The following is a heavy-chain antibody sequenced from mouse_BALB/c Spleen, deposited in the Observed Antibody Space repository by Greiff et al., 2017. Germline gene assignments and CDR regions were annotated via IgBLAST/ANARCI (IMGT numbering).Heavy chain of an antibody. J-gene: IGHJ4*01. CDR2: INPSSGYT. CDR1: GYTFTSYT. Sequence: QVQLQQSAAELARPGASVKMSCKASGYTFTSYTMHWVKQRPGQGLEWIGYINPSSGYTEYNQKFKDKTTLTADKSSSTAYMQLSSLTSEDSAVYYCAREGYGSPMDYWGQGTSVTVSS. D-gene: IGHD2-2*01. V-gene: IGHV1-4*02. CDR3: AREGYGSPMDY.